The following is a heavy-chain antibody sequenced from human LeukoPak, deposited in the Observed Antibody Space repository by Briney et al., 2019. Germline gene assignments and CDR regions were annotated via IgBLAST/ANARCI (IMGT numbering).Heavy chain of an antibody. CDR2: INTDVSST. D-gene: IGHD6-13*01. Sequence: PGGSLRLSCAASGFTFSSYWMHWVRQAPGKGLVWVSRINTDVSSTSYADSVKGRFTISRDNAKNTLYLQMNSLKAEDTAVYYCARGKFAAAGKILDYWGQGTLVTVSS. CDR3: ARGKFAAAGKILDY. J-gene: IGHJ4*02. CDR1: GFTFSSYW. V-gene: IGHV3-74*01.